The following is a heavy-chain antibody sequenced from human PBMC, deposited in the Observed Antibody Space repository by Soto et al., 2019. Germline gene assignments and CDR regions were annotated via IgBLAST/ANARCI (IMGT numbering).Heavy chain of an antibody. CDR3: ARHAPYSSYAAFDI. V-gene: IGHV4-39*01. J-gene: IGHJ3*02. Sequence: SETLSLTCTVSGGSISSSSYYWGWIRQPPGKGLEWIGSIYYSGSTYYNPSLKSRVTLSVDTSKNQFSLKLGSVTAADTAVYYCARHAPYSSYAAFDIWGQGTMVTVSS. CDR2: IYYSGST. D-gene: IGHD6-6*01. CDR1: GGSISSSSYY.